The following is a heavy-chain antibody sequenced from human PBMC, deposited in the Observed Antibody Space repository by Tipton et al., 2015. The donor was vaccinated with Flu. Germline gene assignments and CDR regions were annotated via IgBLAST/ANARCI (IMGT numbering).Heavy chain of an antibody. V-gene: IGHV1-18*04. CDR2: ISGYSGNT. D-gene: IGHD2-2*01. CDR1: GYTLTSYP. J-gene: IGHJ4*02. Sequence: QVQLVQSGAEVKKPGASVKVSCKASGYTLTSYPISWVRQAPGQGLEWMGWISGYSGNTKYAQRLQGRVTMTTDTSTNIAYMELRSLRSGDTAVYYCARPGGPAAINPFSYFDFWGQGALVTVSS. CDR3: ARPGGPAAINPFSYFDF.